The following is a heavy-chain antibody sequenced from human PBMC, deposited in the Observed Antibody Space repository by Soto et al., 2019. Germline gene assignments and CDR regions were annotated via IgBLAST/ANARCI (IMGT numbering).Heavy chain of an antibody. CDR1: GGTFSSYA. V-gene: IGHV1-69*01. CDR3: ARGVVVVPAAVSYWFDP. Sequence: QVQLVQSGAEVKKPGSSVKVACKASGGTFSSYAISWVRQAPGQGLEWLGGIIPIFGTANYAQKFQGRVTITADESTSTAYMELSSLRSEDTAVYYCARGVVVVPAAVSYWFDPWCQGTLVTVSA. J-gene: IGHJ5*02. CDR2: IIPIFGTA. D-gene: IGHD2-2*01.